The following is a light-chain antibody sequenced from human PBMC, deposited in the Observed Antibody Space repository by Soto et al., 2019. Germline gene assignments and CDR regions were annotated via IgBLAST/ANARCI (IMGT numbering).Light chain of an antibody. CDR1: QSVGSN. CDR3: QQYNNWPPYT. V-gene: IGKV3D-15*01. CDR2: GAS. Sequence: EIVMTQSPATLSVSPGERATVSCRASQSVGSNLAWYQQKPGQAPRLLIYGASTRASGIQARFTGSGSGTEFTLTISSLQSEDFPLYYCQQYNNWPPYTFGQGTNLDIK. J-gene: IGKJ2*01.